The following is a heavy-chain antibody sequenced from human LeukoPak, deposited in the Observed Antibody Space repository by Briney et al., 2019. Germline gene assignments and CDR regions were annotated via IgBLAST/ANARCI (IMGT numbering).Heavy chain of an antibody. Sequence: GESLKISCKGSGYKFTSYWIGWVRQMPGKGLEWMGIIYPGDSDTRYSPSFQGHVTISADKSISTAYLQWSSLKASGTAMYYCARYGMPKSNWLDPWGQGTLVTVSS. D-gene: IGHD2-2*01. V-gene: IGHV5-51*01. J-gene: IGHJ5*02. CDR2: IYPGDSDT. CDR3: ARYGMPKSNWLDP. CDR1: GYKFTSYW.